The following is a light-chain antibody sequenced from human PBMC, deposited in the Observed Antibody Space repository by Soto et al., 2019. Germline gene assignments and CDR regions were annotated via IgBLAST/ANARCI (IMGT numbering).Light chain of an antibody. Sequence: QSALTQPPSVSGAPGLRVTISCTGSSSNIGSGYGVHWYQQLPGAGPKLLIFGGNNRPSGVPDRFSGSRSGTSASLAITGLQAEDEADYYCQSYDTTLSVYVFGTGTKVTVL. CDR1: SSNIGSGYG. V-gene: IGLV1-40*01. J-gene: IGLJ1*01. CDR3: QSYDTTLSVYV. CDR2: GGN.